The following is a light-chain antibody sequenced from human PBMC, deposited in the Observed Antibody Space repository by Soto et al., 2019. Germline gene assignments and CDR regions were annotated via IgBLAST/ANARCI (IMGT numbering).Light chain of an antibody. CDR2: DAS. Sequence: EIVMTQSPATLSVSPGERATLSCRASQSVSSNLAWYQQKPGQVPRLLIYDASTRATAIPARFSGSGSGIEFTLTISSLQPDDFATYYCQQYNSYSWTFGQGTKVDIK. V-gene: IGKV3-15*01. CDR3: QQYNSYSWT. CDR1: QSVSSN. J-gene: IGKJ1*01.